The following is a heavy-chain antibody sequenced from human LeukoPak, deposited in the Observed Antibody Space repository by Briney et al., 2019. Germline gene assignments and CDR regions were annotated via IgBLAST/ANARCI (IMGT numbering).Heavy chain of an antibody. CDR2: VHLDGRT. CDR3: AREGGFYRPLDY. V-gene: IGHV4-4*02. Sequence: PGGSLRLSCAASGFTFSSSEMNWVRQAPGKGLEWIGEVHLDGRTNYNPSLESRVTISADKSENHISLRLTSVTAADTAVYYCAREGGFYRPLDYSGQGILVTVSS. D-gene: IGHD3-16*02. J-gene: IGHJ4*02. CDR1: GFTFSSSEM.